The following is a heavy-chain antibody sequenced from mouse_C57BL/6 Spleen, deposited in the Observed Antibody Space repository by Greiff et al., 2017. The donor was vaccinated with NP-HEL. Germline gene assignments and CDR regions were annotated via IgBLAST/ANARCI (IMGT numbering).Heavy chain of an antibody. Sequence: QVQLKQPGTELVKPGASVTLSCKASGYTFTSYWMHWVKQRPGQGLAWIGNINPSNGSTTYNEKFKSKATLTVDKASSTAYMQLSSLTSEDSAVYYCARKEHYGSSSWFAYWGQGTLVTVSA. D-gene: IGHD1-1*01. V-gene: IGHV1-53*01. J-gene: IGHJ3*01. CDR3: ARKEHYGSSSWFAY. CDR1: GYTFTSYW. CDR2: INPSNGST.